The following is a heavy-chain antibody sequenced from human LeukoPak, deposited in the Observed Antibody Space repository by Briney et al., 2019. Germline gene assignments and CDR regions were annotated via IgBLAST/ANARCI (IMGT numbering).Heavy chain of an antibody. J-gene: IGHJ4*02. CDR1: GFTFSSYS. V-gene: IGHV3-21*04. CDR2: ISSSSSYI. D-gene: IGHD2-15*01. Sequence: GGSLRLSCAASGFTFSSYSMNWVRQAPGKGLEWVSSISSSSSYIYYADSVKGRFTISRDKAKNSLYMQMNSLRGEDTALYYCASRRRWSFDYWGQGTLVTVSS. CDR3: ASRRRWSFDY.